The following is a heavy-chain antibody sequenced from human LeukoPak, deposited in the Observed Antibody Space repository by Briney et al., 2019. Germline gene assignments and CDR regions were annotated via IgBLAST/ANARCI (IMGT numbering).Heavy chain of an antibody. Sequence: SETLSLTCTVSGGSISSYYWSWLREPPGKGLEWIGYMYYSGSTNYNPSLKSRVTISVDTSKNQFSLKLSSVTAADTAVYYCARERETAFDYWGQGTLVTVSS. CDR2: MYYSGST. V-gene: IGHV4-59*01. CDR1: GGSISSYY. D-gene: IGHD5-18*01. CDR3: ARERETAFDY. J-gene: IGHJ4*02.